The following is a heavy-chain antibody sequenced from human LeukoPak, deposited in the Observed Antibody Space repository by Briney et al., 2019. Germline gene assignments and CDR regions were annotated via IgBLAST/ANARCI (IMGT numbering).Heavy chain of an antibody. Sequence: GGSLRLSCAASGFTFDDYAMHWVRQVPGKGLEWVSGISWNSGGIGYADSVKGRFTISRDNAKKSLYLQMNSLRAEDTALYYCVKGVLYYDSSGEFDYWGQGTLVTVSS. CDR2: ISWNSGGI. CDR3: VKGVLYYDSSGEFDY. CDR1: GFTFDDYA. D-gene: IGHD3-22*01. J-gene: IGHJ4*02. V-gene: IGHV3-9*01.